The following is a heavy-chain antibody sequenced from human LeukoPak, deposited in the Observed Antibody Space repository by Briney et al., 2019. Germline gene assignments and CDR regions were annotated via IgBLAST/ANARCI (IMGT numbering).Heavy chain of an antibody. J-gene: IGHJ6*02. CDR1: GYTFTSYD. V-gene: IGHV1-8*01. Sequence: GASVKVSCKASGYTFTSYDINWVRQATGQGLEWMGWMNPNSGNTGYAQKFQGRVTMTRNTPISTAYMELSSLRSEDTAVYYCARGTYSSGWYYYGMDVWGQGTTVTVSS. CDR3: ARGTYSSGWYYYGMDV. CDR2: MNPNSGNT. D-gene: IGHD6-19*01.